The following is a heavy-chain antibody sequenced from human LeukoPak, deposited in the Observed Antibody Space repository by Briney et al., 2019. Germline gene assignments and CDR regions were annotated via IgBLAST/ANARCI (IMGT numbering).Heavy chain of an antibody. CDR2: ISAYNGNT. D-gene: IGHD2-21*02. V-gene: IGHV1-18*04. CDR3: ARWWPYCGGDCYFVSDY. J-gene: IGHJ4*02. CDR1: GYTFTSYG. Sequence: GASVKVSCKASGYTFTSYGISWARQAPGQGLEWMGWISAYNGNTNYAQKLQGRVTMTTDTSTSTAYMELRSLRSDDTAVYYCARWWPYCGGDCYFVSDYWGQGTLVTVSS.